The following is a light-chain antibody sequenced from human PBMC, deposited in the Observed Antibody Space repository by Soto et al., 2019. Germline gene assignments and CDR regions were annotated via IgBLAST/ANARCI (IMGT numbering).Light chain of an antibody. J-gene: IGKJ5*01. V-gene: IGKV3-15*01. CDR3: QQYNNWPPIT. Sequence: EIVLTPSPGTLSLSPVERATLSCRASQSVSNNYLAWYQQKPGQAPRLLIYGASTRATGIPARFSGSGSGTEFTLTISSLQAEDFAVYYCQQYNNWPPITFGQGTRLEIK. CDR1: QSVSNN. CDR2: GAS.